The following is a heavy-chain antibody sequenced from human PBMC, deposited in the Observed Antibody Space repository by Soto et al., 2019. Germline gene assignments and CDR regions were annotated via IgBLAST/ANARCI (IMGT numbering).Heavy chain of an antibody. CDR3: ARLFWSGYPSLDY. Sequence: SGPTLVNPTETLTLTCTVSGFSLSNARMGVSWIRQPPGKALEWLAHIFSNDEKSYSTSLKSRLTISKDTSKSQVVLTMTNMDPVDTATYYCARLFWSGYPSLDYWGQGTLVTVSS. CDR1: GFSLSNARMG. J-gene: IGHJ4*02. D-gene: IGHD3-3*01. V-gene: IGHV2-26*01. CDR2: IFSNDEK.